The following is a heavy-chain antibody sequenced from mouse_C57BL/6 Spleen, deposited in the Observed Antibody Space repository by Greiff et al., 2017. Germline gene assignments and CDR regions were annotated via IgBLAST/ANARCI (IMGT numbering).Heavy chain of an antibody. V-gene: IGHV5-17*01. Sequence: EVMLVESGGGLVKPGGSLKLSCAASGFTFSDYGMHWVRQAPEKGPEWVAYISSGSSTIYYADTVKGRFTISRDNAKNTLFLQMTSLRSEDTAMYYCARYYGFDYWGQGTTLTVSS. J-gene: IGHJ2*01. CDR3: ARYYGFDY. CDR1: GFTFSDYG. CDR2: ISSGSSTI. D-gene: IGHD1-1*02.